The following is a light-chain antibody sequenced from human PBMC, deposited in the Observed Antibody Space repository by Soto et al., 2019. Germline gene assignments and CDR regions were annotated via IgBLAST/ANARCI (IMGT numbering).Light chain of an antibody. CDR2: EVN. Sequence: QSALTQPASVSGSPGQSITISCTGTSSNVGSYKLVSWYQQHPGKAPKLMIFEVNKRPSGVSNRFSGSKSGNTASLTISGLKVEDEADYYCAVWDDNLNGPLFGGGTKVTVL. CDR3: AVWDDNLNGPL. V-gene: IGLV2-23*02. CDR1: SSNVGSYKL. J-gene: IGLJ3*02.